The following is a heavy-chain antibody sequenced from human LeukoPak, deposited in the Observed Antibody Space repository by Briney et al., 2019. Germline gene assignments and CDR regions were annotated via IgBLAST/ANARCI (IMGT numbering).Heavy chain of an antibody. CDR3: ARHEDESSGYRRDYYFDC. CDR1: CGSISSSSFY. Sequence: SETLSLTCTVSCGSISSSSFYWGWLRRPPGKGLEWIGSVRYSGTTYYNPSLKSRLTMSVDTSKSQFSLRLSSVTAADTAVYYCARHEDESSGYRRDYYFDCRGQGTLVTVSS. CDR2: VRYSGTT. V-gene: IGHV4-39*01. J-gene: IGHJ4*02. D-gene: IGHD3-22*01.